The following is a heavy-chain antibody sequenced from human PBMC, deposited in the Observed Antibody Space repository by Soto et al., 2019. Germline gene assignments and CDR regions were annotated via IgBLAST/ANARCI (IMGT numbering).Heavy chain of an antibody. D-gene: IGHD3-10*01. V-gene: IGHV1-2*04. CDR3: ARGGYYGSGSYYNVRYYYGMDV. J-gene: IGHJ6*02. Sequence: ASVKVSCMGSGYTFTGYYMHWVRQAPGQGLEWMGWINPNSGGTIYAQKFQGWVTMTRDTSISTAYMELSRLRSDDTAVYYCARGGYYGSGSYYNVRYYYGMDVWGQGTTV. CDR2: INPNSGGT. CDR1: GYTFTGYY.